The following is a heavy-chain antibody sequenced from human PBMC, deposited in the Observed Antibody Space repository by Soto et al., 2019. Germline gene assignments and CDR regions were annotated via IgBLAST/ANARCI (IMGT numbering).Heavy chain of an antibody. Sequence: PSETLSLTCTVSGGSISSSSYYWGWIRRPPGKGLEWIGSIYYSGSTYYNPSLKSRVTISVDTSKNQFSLKLSSVTAADTAVYYCARQGITTIVDYWGQGTLVTVSS. V-gene: IGHV4-39*01. CDR2: IYYSGST. J-gene: IGHJ4*02. CDR1: GGSISSSSYY. CDR3: ARQGITTIVDY. D-gene: IGHD3-22*01.